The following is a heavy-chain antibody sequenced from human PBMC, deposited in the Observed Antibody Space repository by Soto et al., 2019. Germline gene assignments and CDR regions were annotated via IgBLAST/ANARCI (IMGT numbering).Heavy chain of an antibody. Sequence: SVKVSCKASGCTFSSYAISWVRQAPGQGLEWMGGIIPIFGTANYAQKFQGRVTITADESTSTAYMELSSLRSEDTAVYYCAQHSGYDYGYFDYWGQGTLVTVSS. V-gene: IGHV1-69*13. D-gene: IGHD5-12*01. CDR2: IIPIFGTA. J-gene: IGHJ4*02. CDR1: GCTFSSYA. CDR3: AQHSGYDYGYFDY.